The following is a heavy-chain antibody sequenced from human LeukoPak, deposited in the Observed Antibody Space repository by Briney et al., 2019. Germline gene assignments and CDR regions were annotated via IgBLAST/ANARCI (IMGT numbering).Heavy chain of an antibody. Sequence: GGSLRLSCAASGFTLSSYWMHWVRQTPGKGLVWVSRINSDGNSRTYAGSVKGRFTISRDNAKNTLYLQMDSLRAGDTAVYYCARDPAPSGWYDYWGQGTLVTVSS. J-gene: IGHJ4*02. CDR3: ARDPAPSGWYDY. CDR1: GFTLSSYW. CDR2: INSDGNSR. D-gene: IGHD6-19*01. V-gene: IGHV3-74*01.